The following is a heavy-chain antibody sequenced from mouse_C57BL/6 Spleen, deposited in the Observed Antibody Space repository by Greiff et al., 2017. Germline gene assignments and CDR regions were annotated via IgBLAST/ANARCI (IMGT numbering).Heavy chain of an antibody. CDR1: GYSITSCYY. CDR3: AREDTTVVDY. Sequence: EVKLVESGPGLVKPSQSLSLSCSVTGYSITSCYYWNWIRQFPGNKLEWLGYISYGGSNNYNPSLKNRITITRDTSKNQFFLKWNSVTTEDTATYYCAREDTTVVDYWGQGTTRTVSS. CDR2: ISYGGSN. V-gene: IGHV3-6*01. J-gene: IGHJ2*01. D-gene: IGHD1-1*01.